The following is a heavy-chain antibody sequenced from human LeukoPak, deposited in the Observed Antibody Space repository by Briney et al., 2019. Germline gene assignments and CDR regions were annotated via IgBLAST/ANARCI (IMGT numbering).Heavy chain of an antibody. CDR3: ATPRGSYKYYFDY. V-gene: IGHV3-30*03. CDR2: ISYDGSNK. D-gene: IGHD1-26*01. Sequence: GGSLRLSCAASGFTFDDYAMHWVRQAPGKGLEWVAVISYDGSNKYYADSVKGRFTISRDNSKNTLYLQMNSLRAEDTAVYYCATPRGSYKYYFDYWGQGTLVTVSS. CDR1: GFTFDDYA. J-gene: IGHJ4*02.